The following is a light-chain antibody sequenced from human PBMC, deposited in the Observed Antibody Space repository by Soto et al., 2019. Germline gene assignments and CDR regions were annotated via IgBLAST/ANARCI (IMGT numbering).Light chain of an antibody. V-gene: IGKV3-20*01. CDR2: AVS. CDR3: QQYGRSQT. Sequence: EIVLTQSPGTLSLSPGERATLSCRASQSVDNRYLAWYQQKLGQAPRLLIFAVSSRATGIPDRFSGSGSGTDFTLTISRLEPEDFAVYYCQQYGRSQTFGQGTKVEIK. J-gene: IGKJ1*01. CDR1: QSVDNRY.